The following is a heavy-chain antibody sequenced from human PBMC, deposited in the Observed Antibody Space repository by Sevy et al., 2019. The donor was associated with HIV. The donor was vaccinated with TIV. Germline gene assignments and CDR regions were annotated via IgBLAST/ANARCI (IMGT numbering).Heavy chain of an antibody. D-gene: IGHD6-19*01. V-gene: IGHV4-39*01. J-gene: IGHJ3*01. CDR3: ARQRGGWYEYDASDV. Sequence: SETLSLTCTVSDVSISSGTNYWGWIRQPSGKGQEWIGSIYYSGTTYYNPSLKSRVTMSADTSMNQFSLKLSSVTVADTAVYYCARQRGGWYEYDASDVWGQGTMVTVSS. CDR1: DVSISSGTNY. CDR2: IYYSGTT.